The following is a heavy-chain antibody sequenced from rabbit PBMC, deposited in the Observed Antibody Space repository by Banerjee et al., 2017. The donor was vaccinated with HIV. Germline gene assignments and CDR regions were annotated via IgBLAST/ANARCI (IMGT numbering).Heavy chain of an antibody. CDR1: GFSFNNKYV. Sequence: QEQLEESGGDLVKPEGSLTLTCTASGFSFNNKYVMCWVRQAPGKGLEWIGCIYTGSGATYYASWVNGRFTISKTSSTTVTLQMTSLTAADTATYFCARRGIAGDAYFNLWGPGTLVTVS. D-gene: IGHD6-1*01. CDR2: IYTGSGAT. CDR3: ARRGIAGDAYFNL. J-gene: IGHJ4*01. V-gene: IGHV1S45*01.